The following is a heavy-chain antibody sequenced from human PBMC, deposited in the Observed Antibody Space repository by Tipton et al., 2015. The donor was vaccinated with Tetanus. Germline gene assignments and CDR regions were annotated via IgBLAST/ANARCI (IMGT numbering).Heavy chain of an antibody. V-gene: IGHV4-39*01. CDR1: GGSMRSGTFY. J-gene: IGHJ5*01. CDR3: ARSADNWFDP. Sequence: TLSLTCTVSGGSMRSGTFYWDWIRQSPGKGLEWIGNVYYNGNSLENPSLKGRVTLSLDKSKNHFSLKLRSGTAADTALYYCARSADNWFDPWGQGILVTVSS. CDR2: VYYNGNS.